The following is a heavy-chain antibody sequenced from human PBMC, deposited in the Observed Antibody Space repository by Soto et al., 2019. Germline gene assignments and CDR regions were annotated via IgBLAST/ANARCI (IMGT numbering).Heavy chain of an antibody. CDR3: EYRGAATVGLYYFGY. Sequence: SGPTLVNPTQTLTLTCTFSGFSLSTTGVGVSWIRQPPGKDLEWLVLIYWHDDKRYSPSLKSRLTITKDTSKKQVVLTMTNMDPVDTAAYYCEYRGAATVGLYYFGYWGQGALVTVSS. V-gene: IGHV2-5*01. J-gene: IGHJ4*02. D-gene: IGHD3-16*01. CDR1: GFSLSTTGVG. CDR2: IYWHDDK.